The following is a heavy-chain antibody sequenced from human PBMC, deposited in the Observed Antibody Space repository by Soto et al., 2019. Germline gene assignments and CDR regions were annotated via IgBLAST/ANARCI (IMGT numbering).Heavy chain of an antibody. CDR2: IYYSGST. V-gene: IGHV4-30-4*01. CDR3: AKAYGTDAFDI. CDR1: GGSISSGDYY. J-gene: IGHJ3*02. Sequence: SETLSLTCTVSGGSISSGDYYWSWMRQPPGKGLEWIGYIYYSGSTYYNPSLKSRVTISVDTSKNQFSLKLSSVTAADTAVYYCAKAYGTDAFDIWGQGTMVIVS. D-gene: IGHD3-16*01.